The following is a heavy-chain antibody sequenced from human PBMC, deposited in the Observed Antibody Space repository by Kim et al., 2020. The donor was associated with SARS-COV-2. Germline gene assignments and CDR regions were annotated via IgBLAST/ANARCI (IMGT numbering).Heavy chain of an antibody. D-gene: IGHD4-17*01. J-gene: IGHJ4*02. Sequence: YHPSLKSRVTISAGTSKSLFSLKLTSVTAADTAVYYCARSSTTVTSRFDFWGQGILVTVSS. CDR3: ARSSTTVTSRFDF. V-gene: IGHV4-39*01.